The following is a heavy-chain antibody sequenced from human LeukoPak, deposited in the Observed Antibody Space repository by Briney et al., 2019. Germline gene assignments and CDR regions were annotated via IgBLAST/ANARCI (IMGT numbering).Heavy chain of an antibody. CDR2: ISSSGSTI. J-gene: IGHJ3*02. CDR3: ARDFAGYYDSSGSSAFDI. CDR1: GFTFSGFE. V-gene: IGHV3-48*03. D-gene: IGHD3-22*01. Sequence: PGGSLRLSCVASGFTFSGFEMNWVRQAPGKGLEWVSYISSSGSTIYYADSVKGRFTISRDNAKNSLYLQMNSLRAEDTAVYYCARDFAGYYDSSGSSAFDIWGQGTMVTVSS.